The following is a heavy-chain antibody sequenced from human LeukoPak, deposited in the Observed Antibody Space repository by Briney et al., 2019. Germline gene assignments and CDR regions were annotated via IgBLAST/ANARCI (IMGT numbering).Heavy chain of an antibody. Sequence: ASVKFSCKASGGTFSSYTISWVRQAPGQGLEWMGRIIPILGIANYAQNFQCRVTIPADKSTSQAYMELSSLRSEDTAVYYCAXGYCSSTSCYXXAFDIWGQXXXVXXSS. D-gene: IGHD2-2*01. CDR1: GGTFSSYT. V-gene: IGHV1-69*02. CDR3: AXGYCSSTSCYXXAFDI. J-gene: IGHJ3*02. CDR2: IIPILGIA.